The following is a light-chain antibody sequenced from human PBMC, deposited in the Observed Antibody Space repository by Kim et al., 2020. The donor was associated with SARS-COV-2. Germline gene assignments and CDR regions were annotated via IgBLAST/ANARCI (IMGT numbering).Light chain of an antibody. Sequence: SYELTQPPSVSVSPGQTASITCSGDKLGAKYACWYQQKPGQSPVLVIYQDSKRPSGIPERFSGSNSGNTAPLTISGTQAMDEADYYCQAWDSSTVVFGGG. CDR1: KLGAKY. V-gene: IGLV3-1*01. CDR2: QDS. J-gene: IGLJ2*01. CDR3: QAWDSSTVV.